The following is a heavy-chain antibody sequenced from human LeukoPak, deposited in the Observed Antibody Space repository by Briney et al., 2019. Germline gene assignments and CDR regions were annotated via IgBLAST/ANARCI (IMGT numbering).Heavy chain of an antibody. Sequence: TGGSLRPSCAASEFTFSSYGMHWVRQAPGKGLEWVAVISFDGSSKDYVDSVKGRFTISRDNSKNTLFLQMNSLRVEDTAVYYCAKAADQYYYSYFYYMDVWGKGTTVAVSS. CDR1: EFTFSSYG. V-gene: IGHV3-30*18. CDR2: ISFDGSSK. J-gene: IGHJ6*03. D-gene: IGHD2/OR15-2a*01. CDR3: AKAADQYYYSYFYYMDV.